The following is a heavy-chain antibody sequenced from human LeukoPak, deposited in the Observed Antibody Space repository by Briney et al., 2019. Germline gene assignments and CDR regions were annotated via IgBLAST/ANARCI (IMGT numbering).Heavy chain of an antibody. D-gene: IGHD5-12*01. J-gene: IGHJ6*03. V-gene: IGHV6-1*01. Sequence: SQTLSLTCAISGDSVSSNSAAWNWIRQSPSRGLEWLGRTYYRSKWYNDYAVSVKSRITINPDTSKNQFSLQLNSVTPEDTAVYYCAREGIVATKKPPSGENYYYYMDVWGKGTTVTISS. CDR1: GDSVSSNSAA. CDR3: AREGIVATKKPPSGENYYYYMDV. CDR2: TYYRSKWYN.